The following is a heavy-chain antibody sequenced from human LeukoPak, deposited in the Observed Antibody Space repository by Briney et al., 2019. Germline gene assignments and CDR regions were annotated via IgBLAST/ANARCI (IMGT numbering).Heavy chain of an antibody. Sequence: VASVKVSCKASGGTFSSYAISWVRQAPGQGLEWMGGIIPIFGTANYAQKFQGRVTITADKSTSTAYMELSSLRSEDTAVYYCARDNVVVPAAIYGWFDPWGQGTLVTVSS. CDR2: IIPIFGTA. CDR3: ARDNVVVPAAIYGWFDP. D-gene: IGHD2-2*01. CDR1: GGTFSSYA. V-gene: IGHV1-69*06. J-gene: IGHJ5*02.